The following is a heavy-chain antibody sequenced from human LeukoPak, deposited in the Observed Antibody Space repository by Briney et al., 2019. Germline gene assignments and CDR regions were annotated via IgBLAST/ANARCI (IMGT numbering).Heavy chain of an antibody. J-gene: IGHJ4*02. CDR1: GFTFSSYA. D-gene: IGHD3-3*01. CDR3: ATLRSAKAYYDFWSGYSASGY. V-gene: IGHV3-23*01. CDR2: ISCSGGST. Sequence: GSLRLSCAASGFTFSSYAMSWVRQAPGKGLEWVSAISCSGGSTYYADSVKGRFTISRDNSKNTLYLQMNSLRAEDTAVYYCATLRSAKAYYDFWSGYSASGYWGQGTLVTVSS.